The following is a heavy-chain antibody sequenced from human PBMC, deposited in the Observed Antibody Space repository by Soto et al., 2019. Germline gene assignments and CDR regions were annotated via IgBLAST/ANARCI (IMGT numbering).Heavy chain of an antibody. J-gene: IGHJ3*02. V-gene: IGHV3-9*01. CDR2: ISWNSGSI. Sequence: EVQLVESGGGLVQPGRSLRLSCAASGFTFDDYAMHWVRQAPGKGLEWVSGISWNSGSIGYADSVKGRFTISRDNAKNSLYLQMNSLRAEDTALYYCAKGRYYYDAFDIWGQGTMVTVSS. D-gene: IGHD3-10*01. CDR3: AKGRYYYDAFDI. CDR1: GFTFDDYA.